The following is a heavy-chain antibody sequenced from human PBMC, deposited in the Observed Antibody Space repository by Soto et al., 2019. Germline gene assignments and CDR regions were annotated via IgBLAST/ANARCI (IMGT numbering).Heavy chain of an antibody. CDR3: ARVIFGQALNDY. D-gene: IGHD3-10*01. CDR1: GFTFSSYS. V-gene: IGHV3-21*01. J-gene: IGHJ4*02. Sequence: GGSLRLSCAASGFTFSSYSMNWVRQAPGKGLEWVSSISSSSSYIYYADSVKGRFTISRDNAKNSLYLQMNSLRADDTAVYYCARVIFGQALNDYWGQGTLVTVSS. CDR2: ISSSSSYI.